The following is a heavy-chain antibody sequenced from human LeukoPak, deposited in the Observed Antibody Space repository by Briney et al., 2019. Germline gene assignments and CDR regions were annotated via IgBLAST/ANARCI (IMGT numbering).Heavy chain of an antibody. CDR1: GYTFTSYY. J-gene: IGHJ4*02. CDR3: ARDFASEWDDILTGYPHFDY. Sequence: PKASVKVSCKASGYTFTSYYMHWVRQAPGQGLEWMGIINPSGGSTSYAQKFQGRVTMTRDTSTSTVYMELRSLRSDDTAVYYCARDFASEWDDILTGYPHFDYWGQGTLVTVSS. V-gene: IGHV1-46*01. CDR2: INPSGGST. D-gene: IGHD3-9*01.